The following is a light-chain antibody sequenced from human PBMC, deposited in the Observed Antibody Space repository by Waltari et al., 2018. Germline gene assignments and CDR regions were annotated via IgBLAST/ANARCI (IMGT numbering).Light chain of an antibody. CDR2: KVS. CDR3: MQGTHWPYS. CDR1: QSLVSSDGNTY. J-gene: IGKJ2*03. Sequence: DVVLTQSPLSLPVTLGQPASISCRSSQSLVSSDGNTYLNWFQQRPGQSPRRLIYKVSHWDSGVPDRFSGSGSDTDFTLKISRVEAEDVGVYYCMQGTHWPYSFGQGTKLEI. V-gene: IGKV2D-30*01.